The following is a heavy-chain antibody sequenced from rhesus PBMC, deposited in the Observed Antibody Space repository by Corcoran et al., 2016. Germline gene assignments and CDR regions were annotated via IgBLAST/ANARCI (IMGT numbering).Heavy chain of an antibody. D-gene: IGHD6-37*01. CDR3: TRVGRWLAHTYFDY. V-gene: IGHV3-100*02. J-gene: IGHJ4*01. CDR1: GFTFSSYE. CDR2: IGESGGTN. Sequence: DVQLVESGGGLVKPGGSLRLSCVASGFTFSSYEMHLVRQAPGKGLEWVSVIGESGGTNYYADSMKGRFTISRDNAKNSLFLQMNSLRAEDTAVYYCTRVGRWLAHTYFDYWGQGVLVTVSS.